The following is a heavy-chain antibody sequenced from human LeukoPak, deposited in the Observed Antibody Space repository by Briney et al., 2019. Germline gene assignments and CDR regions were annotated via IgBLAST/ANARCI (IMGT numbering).Heavy chain of an antibody. J-gene: IGHJ5*02. Sequence: SETLSLTCTVSGGSISSYYWSWIRQPPGKGLEWIGYIYYSGSTNYNPSLKSRVTISVDTSKNQFSLKLSSVTAADTAVYYCARVLDISGYYSNWSDPGGRGTRVTVAS. CDR1: GGSISSYY. CDR3: ARVLDISGYYSNWSDP. D-gene: IGHD3-22*01. CDR2: IYYSGST. V-gene: IGHV4-59*01.